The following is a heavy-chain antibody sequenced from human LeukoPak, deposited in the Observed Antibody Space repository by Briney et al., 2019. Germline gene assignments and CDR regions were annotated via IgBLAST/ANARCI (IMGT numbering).Heavy chain of an antibody. CDR3: ATRSWLDY. CDR1: GYTFTDYY. Sequence: ASVKVSCKASGYTFTDYYIHWVRQAPGQGPEFMGWINTKGGDTNYAQKFQGRVTMTRDTSISTAYMEVSRLRSDDTAVYYCATRSWLDYWGQGTLVTVSS. J-gene: IGHJ4*02. CDR2: INTKGGDT. V-gene: IGHV1-2*02. D-gene: IGHD6-13*01.